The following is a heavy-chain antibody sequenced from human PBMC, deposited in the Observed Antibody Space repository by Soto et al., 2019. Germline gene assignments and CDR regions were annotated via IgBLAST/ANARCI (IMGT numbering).Heavy chain of an antibody. CDR3: ARTHGGYCSGRSCYYRNWFDP. Sequence: QVQLVESGGGVVQPGRSLRLSCAASGFTFSSYAMHWVRQAPGKGLEWVAVIWYDGSNKYYADSLKGRFTISRDNSKNTLYLQMNSLRADDSAVYYCARTHGGYCSGRSCYYRNWFDPWGQGTLVTVSS. CDR2: IWYDGSNK. J-gene: IGHJ5*02. D-gene: IGHD2-15*01. V-gene: IGHV3-33*01. CDR1: GFTFSSYA.